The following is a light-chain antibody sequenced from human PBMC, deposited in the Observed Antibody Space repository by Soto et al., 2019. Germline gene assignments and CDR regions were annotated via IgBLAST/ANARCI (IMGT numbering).Light chain of an antibody. V-gene: IGKV3-11*01. J-gene: IGKJ4*01. CDR2: DAS. CDR1: QSVSTY. CDR3: QQRSNGPLT. Sequence: EIVLTQSPATLSLSPGERATLSCRASQSVSTYLAWYQQKPGQAPRLLIYDASNRAACIPARFSGSGSGTDFTLTISSLEPEDFAVYYCQQRSNGPLTFGGGTKVEIK.